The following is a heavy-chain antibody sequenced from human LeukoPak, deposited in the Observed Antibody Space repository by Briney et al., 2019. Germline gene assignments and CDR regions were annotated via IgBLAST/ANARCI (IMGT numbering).Heavy chain of an antibody. CDR3: ARRGGSSRGSQGDDY. J-gene: IGHJ4*02. CDR2: ISYDGSNE. CDR1: GFTFRNYA. D-gene: IGHD6-13*01. V-gene: IGHV3-30-3*01. Sequence: GRSLRLSCVASGFTFRNYAMYWVRQAPGKGLEWVALISYDGSNENYADSVKGRFTISRDNAKNSLFLQMNSLRAEDTAVYYCARRGGSSRGSQGDDYWGQGTLITVSS.